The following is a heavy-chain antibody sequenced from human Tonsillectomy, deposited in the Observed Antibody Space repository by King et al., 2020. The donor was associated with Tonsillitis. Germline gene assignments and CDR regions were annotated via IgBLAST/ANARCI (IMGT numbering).Heavy chain of an antibody. Sequence: VQLVESGGGLVQPGRSLRLSCAASGFTFDDYVMHWVRQAPGKGLEWVSGISWNSGSIAYADSVKGRFTISRDNAKNSLYLQMNSLRAEDTALYYCAKSRYGDYAWGYYGMDVWGQGTTVTVSS. J-gene: IGHJ6*02. CDR3: AKSRYGDYAWGYYGMDV. V-gene: IGHV3-9*01. CDR2: ISWNSGSI. D-gene: IGHD4-17*01. CDR1: GFTFDDYV.